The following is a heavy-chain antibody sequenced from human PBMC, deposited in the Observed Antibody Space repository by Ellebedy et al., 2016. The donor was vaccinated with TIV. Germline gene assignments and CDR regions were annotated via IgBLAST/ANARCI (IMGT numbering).Heavy chain of an antibody. D-gene: IGHD3-22*01. J-gene: IGHJ3*01. CDR2: IYGDGSGT. CDR3: AKSYYYDNSGRDTFDV. V-gene: IGHV3-23*01. CDR1: GFTFRIYS. Sequence: PGGSLRLSCAASGFTFRIYSMGWVRQTPGKGLECVSAIYGDGSGTFYADSVKGRFTVSRDNSKNTLYLQMNSLRAEDTAVYYCAKSYYYDNSGRDTFDVWGQGTTVTVSS.